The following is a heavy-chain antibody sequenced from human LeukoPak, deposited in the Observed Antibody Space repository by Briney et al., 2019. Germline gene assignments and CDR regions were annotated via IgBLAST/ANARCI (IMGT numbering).Heavy chain of an antibody. V-gene: IGHV3-30*18. D-gene: IGHD2-15*01. CDR1: GFTFSSYG. Sequence: GGSLRLSCAASGFTFSSYGMHWVRQAPGKGLEWVAVISYDGSNKYYADSVKGRFTISRDNSKNTLYLQMNSLRAEDTAAYYCAKGPIYCSGGSCYGDPGWYFDLWGRGTLVTVSS. CDR2: ISYDGSNK. CDR3: AKGPIYCSGGSCYGDPGWYFDL. J-gene: IGHJ2*01.